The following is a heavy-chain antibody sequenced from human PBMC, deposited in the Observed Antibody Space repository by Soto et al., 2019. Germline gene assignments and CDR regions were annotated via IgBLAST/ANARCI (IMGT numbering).Heavy chain of an antibody. V-gene: IGHV1-58*01. CDR2: IVVGSGNT. D-gene: IGHD2-21*02. Sequence: SVKVSCKASGFTFTSSAVQWVRQARVQRLEWIGWIVVGSGNTNYAQKFQERVTITRDMSTSTAYMELSSLRSEDTAVYYCAAETYCGGDCYAGDYWGQGTLVTVSS. CDR1: GFTFTSSA. CDR3: AAETYCGGDCYAGDY. J-gene: IGHJ4*02.